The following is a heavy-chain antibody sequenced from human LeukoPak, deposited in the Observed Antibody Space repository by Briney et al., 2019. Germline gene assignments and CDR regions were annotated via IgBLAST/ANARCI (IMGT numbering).Heavy chain of an antibody. CDR2: ISGSGGST. CDR3: AKDGFVPPPHSRRSGRPYYYDD. CDR1: GLTFSSYE. J-gene: IGHJ4*02. Sequence: GSLRISCPASGLTFSSYEMSWVRQVPGKGLKWVSSISGSGGSTYYAVCLTGQFTISRDKSKNTLYLQMNSLSVDDTAVYYCAKDGFVPPPHSRRSGRPYYYDDWGQGALVTVCS. V-gene: IGHV3-23*01. D-gene: IGHD1-26*01.